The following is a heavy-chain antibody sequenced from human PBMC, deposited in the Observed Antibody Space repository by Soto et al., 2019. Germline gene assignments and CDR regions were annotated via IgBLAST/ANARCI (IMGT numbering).Heavy chain of an antibody. V-gene: IGHV1-46*01. CDR2: INPSGGST. J-gene: IGHJ5*02. CDR1: GYTFTSYY. D-gene: IGHD3-10*01. Sequence: ASVKVSCKASGYTFTSYYMHWVRQAPGQGLEWMGIINPSGGSTSYAQKFQGRVTMTRDTSTSTVYMELSSLRSEDTAVYYCARDFRPPITMVRGVIIRNWFDPWGQGTLVTVSS. CDR3: ARDFRPPITMVRGVIIRNWFDP.